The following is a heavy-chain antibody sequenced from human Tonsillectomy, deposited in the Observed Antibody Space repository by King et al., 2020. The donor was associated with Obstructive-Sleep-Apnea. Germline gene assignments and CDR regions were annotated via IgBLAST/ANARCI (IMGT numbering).Heavy chain of an antibody. CDR1: GFTVSSNY. D-gene: IGHD2-2*01. CDR3: ARVGCSSTSCPNWYFDL. V-gene: IGHV3-53*04. J-gene: IGHJ2*01. Sequence: VQLVESGGGLVQPGGSLRLSCAASGFTVSSNYMSWVRQAPGKGLEWVSVIYSGGSTYYADSVKGRFTISRHNSKNTQYLQMNSLRAVDTAVYYCARVGCSSTSCPNWYFDLWGRGTLVTVSS. CDR2: IYSGGST.